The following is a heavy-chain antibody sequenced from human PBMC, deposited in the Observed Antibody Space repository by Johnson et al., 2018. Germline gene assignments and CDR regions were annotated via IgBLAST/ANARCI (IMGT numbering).Heavy chain of an antibody. CDR3: ARPMGLYGAVYYNFYMDV. Sequence: QVQLVECGGALVKPGGSLRLSCAASGFTFNDYWMSWIRQAPGKGLECIAFLSSGGATIYYADSVKGRFTINRDNANKSLYLQMNSLRVDDTAVYYCARPMGLYGAVYYNFYMDVWGKGTTVTVSS. J-gene: IGHJ6*03. CDR2: LSSGGATI. D-gene: IGHD3-10*02. CDR1: GFTFNDYW. V-gene: IGHV3-11*01.